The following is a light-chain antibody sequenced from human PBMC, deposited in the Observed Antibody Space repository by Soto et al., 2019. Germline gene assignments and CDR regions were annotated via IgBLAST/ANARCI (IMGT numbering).Light chain of an antibody. J-gene: IGKJ1*01. Sequence: IVLTQSPATLSLSPGKRATLSCRASQNISNYLIWYQQKPGQAPRLLIYDVSNRATGIPARFSGSGSRSDFTLTISSLEPEEFVVYYCQQRSNWLRSFGQGTKVEIK. CDR1: QNISNY. V-gene: IGKV3-11*01. CDR2: DVS. CDR3: QQRSNWLRS.